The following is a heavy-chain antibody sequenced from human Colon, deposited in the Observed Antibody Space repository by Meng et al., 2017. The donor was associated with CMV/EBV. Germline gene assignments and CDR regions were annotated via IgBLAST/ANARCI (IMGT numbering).Heavy chain of an antibody. J-gene: IGHJ4*02. CDR1: VYTFTANQ. CDR2: IYPQDGGT. CDR3: VRECWYFDF. V-gene: IGHV1-2*02. D-gene: IGHD2-8*01. Sequence: QVQLAKAGQEVKKPVASMNVPCKSDVYTFTANQLHWVRQATGQGLEWMGWIYPQDGGTYFAQKFQDRVTLTRDTSITTAYMKLSGLTSDDTAIYYCVRECWYFDFWGEGTLVTVSS.